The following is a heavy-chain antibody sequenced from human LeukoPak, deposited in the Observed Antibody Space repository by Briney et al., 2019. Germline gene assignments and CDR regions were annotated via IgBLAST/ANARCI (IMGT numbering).Heavy chain of an antibody. D-gene: IGHD1-14*01. V-gene: IGHV1-2*06. J-gene: IGHJ4*02. CDR3: AKAKPQGSDRDFDY. CDR1: GYTFTGYY. Sequence: GASVKVSCKTSGYTFTGYYMHWVRQAPGQGPEWMGRINPNSGDTNYAQKFQGRVTMTGDTSITTAYMERNSLRSDDTAVYYCAKAKPQGSDRDFDYWGQGTLVTVSS. CDR2: INPNSGDT.